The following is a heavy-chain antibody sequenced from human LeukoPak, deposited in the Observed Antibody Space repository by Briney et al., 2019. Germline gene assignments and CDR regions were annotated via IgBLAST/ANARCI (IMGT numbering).Heavy chain of an antibody. Sequence: GGSLRLSCAASGFTFSSYGMHWVRQAPGKGLEWVAVISYDGSNKYDADSVKGRFTISRDNSKNTLYLQMNSLRAEDTAVYYCAKDGGEYYDILTGYYPRLYYMDVWGKGTTVTISS. CDR1: GFTFSSYG. J-gene: IGHJ6*03. CDR3: AKDGGEYYDILTGYYPRLYYMDV. CDR2: ISYDGSNK. D-gene: IGHD3-9*01. V-gene: IGHV3-30*18.